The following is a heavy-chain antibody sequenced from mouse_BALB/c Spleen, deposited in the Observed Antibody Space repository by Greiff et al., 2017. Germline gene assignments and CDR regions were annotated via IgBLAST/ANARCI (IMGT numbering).Heavy chain of an antibody. J-gene: IGHJ4*01. CDR1: GFTFSSYT. CDR2: ISSGGSYT. Sequence: EVLLVESGGGLVKPGGSLKLSCAASGFTFSSYTMSWVRQTPEKRLEWVATISSGGSYTYYPDSVKGRFTISRDNAKNTLYLKQSSLKSEDTAMYDCTRIDCESAVDHWGQGTSVTVPS. CDR3: TRIDCESAVDH. V-gene: IGHV5-6-4*01.